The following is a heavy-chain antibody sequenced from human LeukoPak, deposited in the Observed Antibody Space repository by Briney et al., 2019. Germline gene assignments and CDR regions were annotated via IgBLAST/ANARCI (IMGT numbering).Heavy chain of an antibody. CDR3: ARDQGCCSYPSYWYFEL. Sequence: SVKISCKASGGTFSSYAISWVRQAPGQGLEWMGRIIPIFGTANYAQKFQGRVTITTGESTSTAYMELSSLRSEDTAVYYCARDQGCCSYPSYWYFELWGRGALVTVSS. D-gene: IGHD1-26*01. CDR1: GGTFSSYA. V-gene: IGHV1-69*05. J-gene: IGHJ2*01. CDR2: IIPIFGTA.